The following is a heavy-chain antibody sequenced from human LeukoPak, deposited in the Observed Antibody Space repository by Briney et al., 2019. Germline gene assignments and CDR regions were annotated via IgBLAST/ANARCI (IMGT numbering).Heavy chain of an antibody. CDR1: GGSISNYY. CDR3: ARGPRSSDWYSVDY. Sequence: SETLSLTCTVSGGSISNYYWSWIRQPAGKGLEWIGRIYTSGSTNYNPSLKSRVTMSVDTSKNQFSLKLSSVTAADTAVYYCARGPRSSDWYSVDYWGRGTLVTVSS. V-gene: IGHV4-4*07. J-gene: IGHJ4*02. D-gene: IGHD6-19*01. CDR2: IYTSGST.